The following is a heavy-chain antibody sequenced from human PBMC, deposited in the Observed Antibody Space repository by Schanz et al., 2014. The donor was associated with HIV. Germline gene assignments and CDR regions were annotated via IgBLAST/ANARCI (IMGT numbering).Heavy chain of an antibody. D-gene: IGHD3-16*01. CDR3: ARGNDFFGGVPDY. J-gene: IGHJ4*02. CDR2: LYSGGRK. V-gene: IGHV3-23*03. CDR1: GFTFSMYA. Sequence: EVQVLESGGGIIQPGGSLRLSCAASGFTFSMYAMSWVRQAPGKGLEWVSVLYSGGRKYYADAVKGRFTISRDSSKNTVYLEMNSLRAEDTAVYYCARGNDFFGGVPDYWGQGTLVTVSS.